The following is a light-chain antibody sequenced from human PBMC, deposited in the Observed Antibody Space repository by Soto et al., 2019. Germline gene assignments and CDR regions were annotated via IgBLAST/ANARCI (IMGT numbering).Light chain of an antibody. CDR1: QGISSY. Sequence: AIRMTQSPSSLSASTGDRVTITCRASQGISSYLAWYQQKPGKAPKLLIYAASTLQSGVPSRFSGSGSGTEFTLTISSLQPDDFATYYCQQYRGTFGQGTKVDIK. V-gene: IGKV1-8*01. CDR3: QQYRGT. CDR2: AAS. J-gene: IGKJ1*01.